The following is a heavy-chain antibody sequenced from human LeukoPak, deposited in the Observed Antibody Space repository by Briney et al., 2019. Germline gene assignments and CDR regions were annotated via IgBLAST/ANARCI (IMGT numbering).Heavy chain of an antibody. CDR2: IYHSGST. CDR1: GGSISSGGYY. D-gene: IGHD5-24*01. Sequence: SQTLSLTCTVSGGSISSGGYYWSWIRQPPGKGLEWIGYIYHSGSTYYNPSLKSRVTISVDTSKNQFSLKLSSVTAADTAVYYCASGDGYNGGWFDPWGQGTLVTVSS. J-gene: IGHJ5*02. V-gene: IGHV4-30-2*02. CDR3: ASGDGYNGGWFDP.